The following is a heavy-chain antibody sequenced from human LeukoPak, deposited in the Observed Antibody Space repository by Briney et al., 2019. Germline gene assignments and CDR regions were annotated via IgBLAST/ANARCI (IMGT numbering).Heavy chain of an antibody. CDR1: GGSVSGYY. CDR2: INHSGST. CDR3: ASGVYVWGSYRDGALDI. D-gene: IGHD3-16*02. J-gene: IGHJ3*02. Sequence: PWETLSLTCAVYGGSVSGYYLNWIRQAPGKGLEWIWEINHSGSTNYNASLKSRVTISRDKSENRFSLNLNSVTDADTAGYYCASGVYVWGSYRDGALDIWGQGTMVTVSS. V-gene: IGHV4-34*01.